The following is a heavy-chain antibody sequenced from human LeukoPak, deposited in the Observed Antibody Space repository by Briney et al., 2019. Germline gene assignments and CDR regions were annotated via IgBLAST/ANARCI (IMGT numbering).Heavy chain of an antibody. J-gene: IGHJ4*02. CDR3: AATYSYDSSGYPTY. CDR2: MYTSGSN. CDR1: GGSISSYY. D-gene: IGHD3-22*01. Sequence: ASETLSLTCTVSGGSISSYYWGWIRQPAGKGLEWLGHMYTSGSNNYNPSLKSRVTMSVDTSKNQFSLKLSSVTAADTAVYYCAATYSYDSSGYPTYWGQGTLVTVSS. V-gene: IGHV4-4*07.